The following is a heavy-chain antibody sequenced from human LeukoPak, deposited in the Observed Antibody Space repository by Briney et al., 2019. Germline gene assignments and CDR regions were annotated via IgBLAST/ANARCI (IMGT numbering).Heavy chain of an antibody. CDR1: GGSISTYY. J-gene: IGHJ5*02. V-gene: IGHV4-59*08. Sequence: SETLSLTCTVSGGSISTYYWSWIRQPPGKGLEWIGYIYYSGSTNYNPSLKSRVTISVDTSENQFSLKLSSVTAADTAVYYCARLATYYDILTGFTNTNWFDPWGQGTQVTVSS. CDR2: IYYSGST. D-gene: IGHD3-9*01. CDR3: ARLATYYDILTGFTNTNWFDP.